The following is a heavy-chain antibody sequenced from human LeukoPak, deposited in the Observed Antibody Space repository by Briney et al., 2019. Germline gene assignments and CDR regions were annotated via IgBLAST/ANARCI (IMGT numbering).Heavy chain of an antibody. V-gene: IGHV1-2*02. J-gene: IGHJ3*02. Sequence: ASVQVSCKASGYTFSDYYMHWVRQAPGQGLEWMGWINPNSGGTNYAQKLQGRVTMTTDTSTSTAYMELRSLRSDDTAVYYCARELRDAFDIWGQGTMVTVSS. CDR2: INPNSGGT. D-gene: IGHD2-8*01. CDR3: ARELRDAFDI. CDR1: GYTFSDYY.